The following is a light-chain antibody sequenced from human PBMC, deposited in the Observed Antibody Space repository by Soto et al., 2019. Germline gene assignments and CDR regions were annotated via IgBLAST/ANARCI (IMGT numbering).Light chain of an antibody. J-gene: IGLJ1*01. CDR1: GSDVGAYNL. CDR3: CSYAGTVAYV. CDR2: EVN. Sequence: QSALTQPASVSGSPGQSITISCAGTGSDVGAYNLVSWYQQHPGKVPKLIICEVNTRPSGISNRFSGSKSGDTASLTISGLQAEDEADYFCCSYAGTVAYVFGTGTKVTV. V-gene: IGLV2-23*02.